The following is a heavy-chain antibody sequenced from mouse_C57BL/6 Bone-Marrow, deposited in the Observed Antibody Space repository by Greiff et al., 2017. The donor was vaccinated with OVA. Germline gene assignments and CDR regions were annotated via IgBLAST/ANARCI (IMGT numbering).Heavy chain of an antibody. J-gene: IGHJ2*01. CDR1: GFTFSSYG. V-gene: IGHV5-6*01. CDR3: ARHRRYFDY. CDR2: ISSGGSYT. Sequence: EVNVVESGGDLVKPGGSLKLSCAASGFTFSSYGMSWVRQTPDKRLEWVATISSGGSYTYYPDSVKGRFTISRDNAKNTLYLQMSSLKSEDTAMYYCARHRRYFDYWCQGTTLTVSS.